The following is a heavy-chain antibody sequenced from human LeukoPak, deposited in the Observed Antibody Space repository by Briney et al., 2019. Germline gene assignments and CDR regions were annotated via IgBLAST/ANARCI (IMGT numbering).Heavy chain of an antibody. J-gene: IGHJ4*02. V-gene: IGHV1-24*01. CDR2: FDPEDGET. CDR1: GYTLTELS. CDR3: ATDLGFGELSVSDY. D-gene: IGHD3-10*01. Sequence: ASVKVSCKVSGYTLTELSMHWVRQAPGKGLEWMGGFDPEDGETIYAPKFQGRVTMTEDTSTDTAYMELSSLRSEDTAVYYCATDLGFGELSVSDYWGQGTLVTVSS.